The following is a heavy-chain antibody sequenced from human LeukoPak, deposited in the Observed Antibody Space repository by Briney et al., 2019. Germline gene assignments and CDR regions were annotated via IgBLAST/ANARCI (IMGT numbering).Heavy chain of an antibody. CDR1: GYSFTSYW. J-gene: IGHJ3*02. D-gene: IGHD2-15*01. CDR3: ARLGPDCSGGSCYSRLNAFDI. CDR2: IYPGDSDT. Sequence: GESLKISCKGSGYSFTSYWIGWVRQMPGKGLEWIGVIYPGDSDTRYSPSFQGQVTISADKSISTAYLQWSSLKASATAMYYCARLGPDCSGGSCYSRLNAFDIWGQGTMVTVSS. V-gene: IGHV5-51*01.